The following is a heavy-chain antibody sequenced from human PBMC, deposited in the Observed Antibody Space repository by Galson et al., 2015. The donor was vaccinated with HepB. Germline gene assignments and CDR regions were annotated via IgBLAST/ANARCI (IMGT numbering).Heavy chain of an antibody. J-gene: IGHJ2*01. CDR2: ISSTGTTI. V-gene: IGHV3-48*02. Sequence: SLRLSCAASGFIFSTYTFNWVRRAPGKDLEWILYISSTGTTIYYADSVKGRFTISRDNAENSLSLQMSSLRDEDTAVYYCVRVAIDTTIFRGYWYFDLWGRGTLVTVSS. CDR3: VRVAIDTTIFRGYWYFDL. CDR1: GFIFSTYT. D-gene: IGHD5-18*01.